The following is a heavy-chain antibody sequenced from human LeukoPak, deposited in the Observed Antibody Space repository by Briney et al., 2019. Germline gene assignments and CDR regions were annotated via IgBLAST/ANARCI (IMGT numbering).Heavy chain of an antibody. CDR2: IKKDGSVR. D-gene: IGHD3-10*01. J-gene: IGHJ3*01. Sequence: GGSLRLSCAASGFAFDIYWMTWVRQAPGKGLEWVANIKKDGSVRQYVDAVRGRFPVSRDNAKNSLYLQMNSLGADDTAVYYCVSLRVSTVRDSFDLWGQGTMVTVSS. V-gene: IGHV3-7*01. CDR3: VSLRVSTVRDSFDL. CDR1: GFAFDIYW.